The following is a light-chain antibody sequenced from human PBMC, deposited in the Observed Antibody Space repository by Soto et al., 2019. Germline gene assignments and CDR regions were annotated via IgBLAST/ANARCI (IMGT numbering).Light chain of an antibody. CDR1: QSISSW. V-gene: IGKV1-12*01. J-gene: IGKJ4*01. CDR2: AAS. Sequence: DIQMTQSPSTLSASVGDRVTITCRASQSISSWLAWYQQKPGKAPQLLISAASTLRSGVPSRFSGSGSGTDFILTISNLQPEDFATYFCQQANSFPLTFGGGTRVEI. CDR3: QQANSFPLT.